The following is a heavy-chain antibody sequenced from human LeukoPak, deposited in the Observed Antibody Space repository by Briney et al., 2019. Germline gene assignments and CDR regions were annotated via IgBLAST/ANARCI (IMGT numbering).Heavy chain of an antibody. Sequence: GASVKVSCKASGYTFTSYYMHWVRQAPGQGLEWMGIINPSGGSTSYAQKFQGRVTMTRDTSTSTVYMELSSLRSEDTAVYYCARDGRYYGSGSPYYFDYWGQGTLVTVSS. V-gene: IGHV1-46*01. CDR3: ARDGRYYGSGSPYYFDY. D-gene: IGHD3-10*01. CDR2: INPSGGST. J-gene: IGHJ4*02. CDR1: GYTFTSYY.